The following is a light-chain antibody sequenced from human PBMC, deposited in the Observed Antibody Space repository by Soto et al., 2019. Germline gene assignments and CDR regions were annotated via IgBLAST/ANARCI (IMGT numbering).Light chain of an antibody. CDR1: QHLXSN. CDR2: GAS. CDR3: QQYNNWPTST. V-gene: IGKV3-15*01. J-gene: IGKJ5*01. Sequence: IGLTQSPATLSVSPGERATLSCRASQHLXSNFAWYKEKPGQAPRTLIXGASTRATGIAARFIGSGSGKEFTLILSSLQSEDFVVYYCQQYNNWPTSTFGQGTRLEIK.